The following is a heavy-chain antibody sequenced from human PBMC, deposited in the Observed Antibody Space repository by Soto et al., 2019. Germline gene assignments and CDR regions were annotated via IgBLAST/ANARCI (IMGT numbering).Heavy chain of an antibody. V-gene: IGHV3-11*05. Sequence: QVQLVESGGGLLKSGGSLRLSCAASGFTFSDYYMSWIRQAPGKGLEWLSYISSSSSYINYADSVKGRFTISRDNAKNSLYLQMSRLRAEDTAVYYCAREGPGSSSWYVDSWGQGTLVTVSS. CDR1: GFTFSDYY. J-gene: IGHJ4*02. CDR2: ISSSSSYI. CDR3: AREGPGSSSWYVDS. D-gene: IGHD6-13*01.